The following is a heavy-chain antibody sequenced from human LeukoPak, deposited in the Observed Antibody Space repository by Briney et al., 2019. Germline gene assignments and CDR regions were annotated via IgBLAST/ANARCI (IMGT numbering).Heavy chain of an antibody. V-gene: IGHV4-39*01. CDR2: IYYSGST. CDR1: GGSISSSSYY. D-gene: IGHD3-3*01. CDR3: ARPWDVLRFLDSRVD. Sequence: SETLSLTCTVSGGSISSSSYYWGWIRQPPGKGLEWIGSIYYSGSTYYNPSLKSRVTISVGTSKNQFSLKLSSVTAADTAVYYCARPWDVLRFLDSRVDWGQGTLVTVSS. J-gene: IGHJ4*02.